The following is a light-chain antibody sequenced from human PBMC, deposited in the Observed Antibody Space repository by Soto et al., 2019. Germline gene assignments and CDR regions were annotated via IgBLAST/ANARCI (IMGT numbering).Light chain of an antibody. Sequence: EIVLTQSPGSLSLSLGERATLSCRASQSVDSAFFACYQQKRGQPPRLLIYGASRRATGIPDRFSGSGSGEYFTLTISRLEAEYFAVYYCQQYASSLTFGQGTKVEI. CDR3: QQYASSLT. CDR2: GAS. J-gene: IGKJ1*01. V-gene: IGKV3-20*01. CDR1: QSVDSAF.